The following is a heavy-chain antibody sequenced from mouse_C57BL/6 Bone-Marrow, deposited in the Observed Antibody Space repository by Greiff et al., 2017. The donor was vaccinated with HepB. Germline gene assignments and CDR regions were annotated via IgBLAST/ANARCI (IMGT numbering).Heavy chain of an antibody. V-gene: IGHV1-78*01. Sequence: VQLQQSAAELVKPGASVKISCKVSGYTFTDHTIHWMKQRPEQGLEWIGYIYPRDGSTKYNEKFKGKAKLTADKSSSTAYMQLNSLTSEDSAVYFCARSGAYYGYEGYFDYWGQGTTLTVSS. CDR1: GYTFTDHT. CDR3: ARSGAYYGYEGYFDY. CDR2: IYPRDGST. D-gene: IGHD2-9*01. J-gene: IGHJ2*01.